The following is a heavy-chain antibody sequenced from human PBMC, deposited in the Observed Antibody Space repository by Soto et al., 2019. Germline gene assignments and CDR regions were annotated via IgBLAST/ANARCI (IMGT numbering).Heavy chain of an antibody. V-gene: IGHV3-23*01. D-gene: IGHD2-15*01. J-gene: IGHJ4*02. Sequence: EVQLLESGGGLVQPGGSLRLSCAASGFIFSRYAMSWVRQAPGKGLEWVSAINDGGSGTYYADSVEGRFTVSRDNSKDTLDLQMNSLGAEDTAVFYCVRGGSGGRPYYFDYWGQGTLVTVAS. CDR2: INDGGSGT. CDR3: VRGGSGGRPYYFDY. CDR1: GFIFSRYA.